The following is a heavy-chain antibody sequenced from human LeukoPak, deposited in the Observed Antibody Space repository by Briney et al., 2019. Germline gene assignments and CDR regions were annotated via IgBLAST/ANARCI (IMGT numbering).Heavy chain of an antibody. V-gene: IGHV3-43*02. CDR2: ISGDGGST. D-gene: IGHD2-2*01. CDR3: AKIPAAGYYYYYLDV. CDR1: GFTFDDYA. J-gene: IGHJ6*03. Sequence: GGSLRLSCAASGFTFDDYAMHWVRQAPGKGLEWVSLISGDGGSTYYADSVKGRFTISRDNSKNSLYLQMNSLRTEDTALYYCAKIPAAGYYYYYLDVWSKGTTVTVSS.